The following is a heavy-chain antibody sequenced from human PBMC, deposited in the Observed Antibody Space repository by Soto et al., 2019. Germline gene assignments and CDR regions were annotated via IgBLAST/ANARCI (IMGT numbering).Heavy chain of an antibody. V-gene: IGHV1-69*01. J-gene: IGHJ2*01. CDR1: GGTFSSYA. CDR2: IIPIFGTA. Sequence: QVQLVQSGAEVKKPGSSVKVSCKASGGTFSSYAISWVRQAPGQGLEWMGGIIPIFGTANYAQKIQGRVTITAGESTSTAYMELSSLRSEDTAVYYCARGEGDCYNFVDWYFDLWCRGTLVTVSS. D-gene: IGHD2-21*01. CDR3: ARGEGDCYNFVDWYFDL.